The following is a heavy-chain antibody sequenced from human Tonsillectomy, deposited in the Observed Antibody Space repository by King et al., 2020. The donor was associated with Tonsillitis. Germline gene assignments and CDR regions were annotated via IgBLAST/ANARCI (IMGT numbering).Heavy chain of an antibody. Sequence: QLVQSGGGVVQPGRSLRLSCAASGFTFSSYGMHWVRQAPGKGLEWVAVIWYDGSNKYYADSVKVRFTLSRDKSKNTLYLQIKSLRAEDTAVYYCARDSDQFYYDSSGPFDYWGQGTLVTVSS. D-gene: IGHD3-22*01. CDR1: GFTFSSYG. CDR3: ARDSDQFYYDSSGPFDY. V-gene: IGHV3-33*08. J-gene: IGHJ4*02. CDR2: IWYDGSNK.